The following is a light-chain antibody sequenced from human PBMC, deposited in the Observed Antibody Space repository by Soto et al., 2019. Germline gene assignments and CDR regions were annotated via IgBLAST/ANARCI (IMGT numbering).Light chain of an antibody. CDR1: QSVGSN. CDR2: GAS. V-gene: IGKV3-15*01. Sequence: EIVMTQSPASLSVSPGETATLSCRASQSVGSNVAWYQQKPGQAPGLLIYGASSRTTGIPVKFNGTGSGTEFTLTIRSLQSEDFAVYYCQQYNDWPLTFGGGTKVDIK. J-gene: IGKJ4*01. CDR3: QQYNDWPLT.